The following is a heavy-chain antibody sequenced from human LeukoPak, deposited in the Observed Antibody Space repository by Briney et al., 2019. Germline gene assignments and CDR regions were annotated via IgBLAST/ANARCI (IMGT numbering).Heavy chain of an antibody. D-gene: IGHD3-10*01. Sequence: PSETLSLTCTVSAGSISGYYWSWIRQPPGKGLEWIGYIFYSGSTNSNPSLRSRVTISVDTSKNQFSLKLSSVTAADTAVYYCARHPELYFFDYWGQGTLVTVSS. CDR1: AGSISGYY. CDR3: ARHPELYFFDY. V-gene: IGHV4-59*08. J-gene: IGHJ4*02. CDR2: IFYSGST.